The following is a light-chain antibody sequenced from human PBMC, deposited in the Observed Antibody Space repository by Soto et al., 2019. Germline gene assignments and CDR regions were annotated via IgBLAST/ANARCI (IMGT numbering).Light chain of an antibody. Sequence: EIVLTQSPGTLSLSPGEIATLYFSASQSVSNNYLAWYQQKPGQAPRLLIYGASNRATGIPDRFSGSGSGTDFTLTISRLEPEDFAVYYCQQYGSSPPFGGGTKVDIK. V-gene: IGKV3-20*01. CDR2: GAS. J-gene: IGKJ4*01. CDR1: QSVSNNY. CDR3: QQYGSSPP.